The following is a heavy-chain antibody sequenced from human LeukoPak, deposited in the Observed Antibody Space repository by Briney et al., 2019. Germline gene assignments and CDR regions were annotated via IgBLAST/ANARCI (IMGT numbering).Heavy chain of an antibody. J-gene: IGHJ6*02. D-gene: IGHD5-18*01. Sequence: PGGSLRLSCAASGFTFRNYNMNWVRQAPGKGLEWVSSINSSSGYIYYADSVKGRFTISRDNAKNSLYLQMNSLRAEDTAVYYCARERYSYGYYYYGMDVWGQGTTVTVSS. CDR1: GFTFRNYN. V-gene: IGHV3-21*01. CDR3: ARERYSYGYYYYGMDV. CDR2: INSSSGYI.